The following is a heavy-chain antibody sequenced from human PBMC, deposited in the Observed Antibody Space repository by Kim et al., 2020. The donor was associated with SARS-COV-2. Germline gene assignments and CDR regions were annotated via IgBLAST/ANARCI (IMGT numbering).Heavy chain of an antibody. V-gene: IGHV3-7*01. CDR2: INEDGSEM. CDR3: ARDFHVFDY. CDR1: GLPFSSHW. Sequence: GGSLRLSCTASGLPFSSHWMTWVRQAPGRGLEWVANINEDGSEMNYVDSVKGRFTISRDNAKNSLYLQMNSLRAEDTAVYYCARDFHVFDYWGQGTLVTV. J-gene: IGHJ4*02.